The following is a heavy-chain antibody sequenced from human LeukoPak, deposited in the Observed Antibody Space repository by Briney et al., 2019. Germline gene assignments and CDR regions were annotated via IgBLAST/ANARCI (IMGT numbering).Heavy chain of an antibody. J-gene: IGHJ4*02. Sequence: GGSLRLSCAASGFTFSSYGMHWVRQAPGKGLEWVAVISYDGSNKYYADSVKGRFTISRDNSKNTLYLQMNSLRAEDTAVYYCAKGDSSGWSETGDFDYWGQGTLVTVSP. CDR2: ISYDGSNK. CDR1: GFTFSSYG. V-gene: IGHV3-30*18. D-gene: IGHD6-19*01. CDR3: AKGDSSGWSETGDFDY.